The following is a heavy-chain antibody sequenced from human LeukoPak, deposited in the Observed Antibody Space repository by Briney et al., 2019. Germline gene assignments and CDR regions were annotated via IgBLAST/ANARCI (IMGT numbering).Heavy chain of an antibody. CDR3: ARGYCSGDSCYSYYYYDYMDV. CDR2: INYSGST. V-gene: IGHV4-59*12. CDR1: GGSISSYY. Sequence: SETLSLTCTVSGGSISSYYWSWIRQPPGKGLEWIGSINYSGSTYYNPSLKSRVTISVDTSKNQFSLKLSSVTAADTGVYYCARGYCSGDSCYSYYYYDYMDVWGKGTTVTVSS. J-gene: IGHJ6*03. D-gene: IGHD2-15*01.